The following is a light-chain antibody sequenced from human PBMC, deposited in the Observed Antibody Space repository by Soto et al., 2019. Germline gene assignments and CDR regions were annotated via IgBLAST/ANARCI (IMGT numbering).Light chain of an antibody. CDR1: QSVSIN. J-gene: IGKJ5*01. Sequence: ETVMTQSPATLSVSPGEGATLSCRASQSVSINLAWYQQKPGQAPRLLIYGASTRAAGIPARFSGSGSGTEFTLTISSLQSEDFAVYYCQQYNNWPPITFGQGTRLEIK. CDR2: GAS. V-gene: IGKV3-15*01. CDR3: QQYNNWPPIT.